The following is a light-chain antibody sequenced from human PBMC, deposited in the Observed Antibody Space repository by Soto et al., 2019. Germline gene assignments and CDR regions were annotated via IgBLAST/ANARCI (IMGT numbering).Light chain of an antibody. Sequence: QSVLTQPPSAFGTPGQRVTISCSGSSSNIGSNYVYWYQQLPGTAPKLLIYSNNQRPSGVPDRFSGSKSGTSASLAISGLRSEDEADYYCAAWDDSLSGFYVFGTGTKVTVL. CDR3: AAWDDSLSGFYV. CDR2: SNN. CDR1: SSNIGSNY. J-gene: IGLJ1*01. V-gene: IGLV1-47*02.